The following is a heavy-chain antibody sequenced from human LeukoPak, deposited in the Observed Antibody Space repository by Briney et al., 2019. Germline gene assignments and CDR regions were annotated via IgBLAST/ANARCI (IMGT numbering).Heavy chain of an antibody. CDR2: VNSDGSST. D-gene: IGHD6-19*01. J-gene: IGHJ5*02. Sequence: PGGSLRLSCAASGFTFSNYWMHWVRQAPGKGLLWVSRVNSDGSSTMYADSVKGRFTISRGNAKNMLYLKMNSLRAEDTAVYYCARDGSIAVKNWFDPWGQGTLVTVSS. V-gene: IGHV3-74*03. CDR1: GFTFSNYW. CDR3: ARDGSIAVKNWFDP.